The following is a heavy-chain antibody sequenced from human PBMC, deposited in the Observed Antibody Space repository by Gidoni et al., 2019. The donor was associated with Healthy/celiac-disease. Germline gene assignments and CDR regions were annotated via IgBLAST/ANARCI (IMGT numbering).Heavy chain of an antibody. J-gene: IGHJ6*02. D-gene: IGHD6-6*01. CDR3: ARGGWKLVPDYYGMDV. V-gene: IGHV3-33*01. CDR2: IWYDGSNK. CDR1: GFTFSSYG. Sequence: QVQLVESGGGVVQPGRSLRLSCAASGFTFSSYGMHWVRQAPGKGLEWVAVIWYDGSNKYYADSVKGRFTISRDNSKNTLYLQMNSLRAEDTAVYYCARGGWKLVPDYYGMDVWGQGTTVTVSS.